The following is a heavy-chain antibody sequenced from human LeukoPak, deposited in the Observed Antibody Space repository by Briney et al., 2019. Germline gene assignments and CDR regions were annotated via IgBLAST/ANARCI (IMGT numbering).Heavy chain of an antibody. D-gene: IGHD2-15*01. J-gene: IGHJ4*02. CDR3: ARTPEFCSGGSCYSEGYFDY. Sequence: GASVKVSCKASGYTFTSYGISWVRQAPGQGLEWMGWISAYNGNTNYAQKLQGRVTMTTDTSTSTAYMELRSLRSDDTAVYYCARTPEFCSGGSCYSEGYFDYWGQGTLVTVSS. CDR1: GYTFTSYG. V-gene: IGHV1-18*01. CDR2: ISAYNGNT.